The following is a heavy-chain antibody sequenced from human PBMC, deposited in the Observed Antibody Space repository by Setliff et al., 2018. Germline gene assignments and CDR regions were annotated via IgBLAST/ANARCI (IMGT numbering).Heavy chain of an antibody. J-gene: IGHJ4*02. V-gene: IGHV3-7*01. D-gene: IGHD6-19*01. Sequence: GGSLRLSCAASGFTFSRYWMSWVRQAPGKGLEWVANIKQDGSDTYYMDSVKGRFTISRDNANNSLYLQMNTLRVEDTAVYFCVRLGTVAAGDWGQGTQVTVSS. CDR3: VRLGTVAAGD. CDR1: GFTFSRYW. CDR2: IKQDGSDT.